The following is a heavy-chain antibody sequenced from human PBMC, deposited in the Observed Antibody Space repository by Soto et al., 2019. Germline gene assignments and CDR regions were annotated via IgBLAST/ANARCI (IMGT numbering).Heavy chain of an antibody. J-gene: IGHJ5*02. CDR3: AGDRGGGYGDSLNWFDP. CDR1: GYTFTGYY. D-gene: IGHD4-17*01. Sequence: QVQLVQSGAEVKKPGASVKVSCKASGYTFTGYYMHWVRQAPGQGLEWMGWINPNSGGTNYAQKFQGRVTRTRDTSISTAYMELSRLRSDDTAVYYCAGDRGGGYGDSLNWFDPWGQGTLVTVSS. CDR2: INPNSGGT. V-gene: IGHV1-2*02.